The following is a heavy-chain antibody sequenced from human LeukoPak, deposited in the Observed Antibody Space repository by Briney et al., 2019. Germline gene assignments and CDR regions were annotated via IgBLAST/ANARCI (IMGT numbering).Heavy chain of an antibody. Sequence: SETLSLTCTVSGGSISSFFWSWIRQPPGKGLEWIGYVHSSGSTKYNPSLKSRLIISVDMSKNQFSLKLRSVSVADTAVYYCARLAPGNYDILTGDPKVVFDYWGQGALVTVSS. D-gene: IGHD3-9*01. CDR1: GGSISSFF. CDR3: ARLAPGNYDILTGDPKVVFDY. J-gene: IGHJ4*02. CDR2: VHSSGST. V-gene: IGHV4-59*01.